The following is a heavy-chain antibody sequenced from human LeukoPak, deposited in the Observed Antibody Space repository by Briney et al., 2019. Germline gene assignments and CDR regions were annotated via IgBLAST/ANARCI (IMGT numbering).Heavy chain of an antibody. V-gene: IGHV1-18*01. CDR3: AREKNPYYYDSSGYCLNY. D-gene: IGHD3-22*01. CDR1: GYTFTSYG. Sequence: GASVKVSCKASGYTFTSYGISWVRQAPGQGLEWMGWISAYNGNTNYAQKLQGRVTMTTDTSTSTAYMELRSLRSDDTAVYYCAREKNPYYYDSSGYCLNYWGQGTLVTVSS. CDR2: ISAYNGNT. J-gene: IGHJ4*02.